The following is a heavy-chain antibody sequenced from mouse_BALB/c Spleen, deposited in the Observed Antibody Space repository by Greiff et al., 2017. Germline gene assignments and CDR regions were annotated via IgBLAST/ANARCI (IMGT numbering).Heavy chain of an antibody. CDR3: ARPATVVANWYFDV. CDR2: ISSGGGST. J-gene: IGHJ1*01. D-gene: IGHD1-1*01. V-gene: IGHV5-12-1*01. CDR1: GFAFSSYD. Sequence: EVKLMESGGGLVKPGGSLKLSCAASGFAFSSYDMSWVRQTPEKRLEWVAYISSGGGSTYYPDTVKGRFTISRDNAKNTLYLQMSSLKSEDTAMYYCARPATVVANWYFDVWGAGTTGTVSS.